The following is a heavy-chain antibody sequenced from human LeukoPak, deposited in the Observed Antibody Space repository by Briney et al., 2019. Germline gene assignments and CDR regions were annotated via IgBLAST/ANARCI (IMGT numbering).Heavy chain of an antibody. V-gene: IGHV4-30-2*01. Sequence: SETLSLTCAVSGGSISSGGYSWSWIRQPPGKGLEWIGYIYHSGSTYYNPSLKSRVTISVDRSKNQFSLKLSSVTAADTAVYYCAGTSSGYYWGYAFDIWGQGTMVTVSS. CDR3: AGTSSGYYWGYAFDI. J-gene: IGHJ3*02. CDR2: IYHSGST. CDR1: GGSISSGGYS. D-gene: IGHD3-22*01.